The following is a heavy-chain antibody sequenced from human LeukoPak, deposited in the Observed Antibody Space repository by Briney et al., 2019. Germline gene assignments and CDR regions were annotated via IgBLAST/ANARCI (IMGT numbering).Heavy chain of an antibody. CDR1: GGTFSSYA. V-gene: IGHV1-18*01. D-gene: IGHD2-15*01. J-gene: IGHJ4*02. Sequence: ASVKVSCKASGGTFSSYAISWVRQAPGQGLEWMGWISAYNGNTNYAQKLQGRVTMTTDTSTSTAYVELRSLRSDDTAVYYCARDLPRVYCSGGSCYFDYWGQGTLVTVSS. CDR2: ISAYNGNT. CDR3: ARDLPRVYCSGGSCYFDY.